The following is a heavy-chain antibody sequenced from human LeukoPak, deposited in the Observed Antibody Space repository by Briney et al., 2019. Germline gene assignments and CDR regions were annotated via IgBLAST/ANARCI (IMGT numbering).Heavy chain of an antibody. CDR1: GRSISSYY. CDR3: ARKGDRGSAGFFDY. CDR2: IYHSGST. J-gene: IGHJ4*02. D-gene: IGHD1-26*01. V-gene: IGHV4-59*01. Sequence: SSETLSLTCTVSGRSISSYYWSWIRQSPGKGLEWIGHIYHSGSTNYNPSLKSRVTMSVDRSKNQFSLKLSPVTAADTALYYCARKGDRGSAGFFDYWGQGTLVTVSS.